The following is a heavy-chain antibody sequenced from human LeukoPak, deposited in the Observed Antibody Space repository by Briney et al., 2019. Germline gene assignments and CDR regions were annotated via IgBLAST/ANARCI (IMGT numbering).Heavy chain of an antibody. CDR3: ARLESPGSSHYFDY. Sequence: GGSLRLSCAASGFTFNSRWMTWVRQAPGKGLEWVANINRDGSDKDYVDSVKGRFTISRDNAKNSLYLQMDSLRAEDTAVYYCARLESPGSSHYFDYWGQGLLVTASS. V-gene: IGHV3-7*01. CDR1: GFTFNSRW. J-gene: IGHJ4*02. D-gene: IGHD6-6*01. CDR2: INRDGSDK.